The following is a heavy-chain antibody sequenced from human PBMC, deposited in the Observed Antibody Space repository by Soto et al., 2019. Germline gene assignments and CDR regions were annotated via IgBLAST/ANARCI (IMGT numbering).Heavy chain of an antibody. CDR2: IIPIFGTA. D-gene: IGHD5-12*01. CDR1: GGTFSSYA. Sequence: SVKVSCKASGGTFSSYAISWVRQAPGQGLEWMGGIIPIFGTANYAQKFQGRVTITADESTSTAYMELSSLRSEDTAVYYCARSKVATTSPFFRYYYGMDVWGQGTTVTVSS. J-gene: IGHJ6*02. V-gene: IGHV1-69*13. CDR3: ARSKVATTSPFFRYYYGMDV.